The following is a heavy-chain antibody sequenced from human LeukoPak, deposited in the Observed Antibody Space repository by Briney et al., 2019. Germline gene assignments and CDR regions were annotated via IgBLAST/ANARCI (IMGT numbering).Heavy chain of an antibody. V-gene: IGHV4-34*01. CDR1: GGSFSGYY. D-gene: IGHD3-10*01. J-gene: IGHJ6*02. Sequence: KPSETLSLTCAVYGGSFSGYYWSWIRQPPGKGLEWIGEINHSGSTNYNPSLKSRVTISVDRSKNQFSLKLSSVTAADTAVYYCARGVTMVRGRNDYYYYGMDVWGQGTTVTVSS. CDR2: INHSGST. CDR3: ARGVTMVRGRNDYYYYGMDV.